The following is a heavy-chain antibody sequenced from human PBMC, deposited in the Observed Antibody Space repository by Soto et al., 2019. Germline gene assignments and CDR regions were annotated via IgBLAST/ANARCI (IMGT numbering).Heavy chain of an antibody. V-gene: IGHV3-53*02. CDR3: PRDLPGYGSSWPRE. D-gene: IGHD6-13*01. CDR1: GFTVSSNY. J-gene: IGHJ4*02. CDR2: IFSGGST. Sequence: EVQLVETGGGLIQPGGSLRLSCAASGFTVSSNYMSWVRQAPGKGLEWVSVIFSGGSTYYADAVKGRFTISRDNSKNMLDLQMNGLRAEDTAVYYCPRDLPGYGSSWPREWGQGTLVTVSS.